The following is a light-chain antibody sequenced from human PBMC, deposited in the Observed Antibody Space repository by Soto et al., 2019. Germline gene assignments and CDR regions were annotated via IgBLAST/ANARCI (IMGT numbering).Light chain of an antibody. CDR1: SSDVGGYNY. CDR3: CSYAGSYTPRYV. V-gene: IGLV2-11*01. CDR2: DVT. Sequence: QSVLTQPRSVSGSPGQSVTISCTGTSSDVGGYNYVSWYQQHPGKAPKLMIYDVTKRPAGVPDRFSGSKSGNTASLTISGLQADDEADFCCCSYAGSYTPRYVFGTGTKLTVL. J-gene: IGLJ1*01.